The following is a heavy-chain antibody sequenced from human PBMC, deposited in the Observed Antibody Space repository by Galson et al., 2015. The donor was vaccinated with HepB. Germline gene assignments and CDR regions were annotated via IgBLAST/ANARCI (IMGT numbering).Heavy chain of an antibody. Sequence: SLRLSCAASGFTFSSYSMNWVRQAPGQGLEWVSSISSSSSYIYYADSVKGRFTISRDNAKNSLYLQMNSLRAEDTAVYYCARSGSKYYDILTGYYPYLFDYWGQGTLVTVSS. J-gene: IGHJ4*02. CDR3: ARSGSKYYDILTGYYPYLFDY. CDR1: GFTFSSYS. D-gene: IGHD3-9*01. V-gene: IGHV3-21*01. CDR2: ISSSSSYI.